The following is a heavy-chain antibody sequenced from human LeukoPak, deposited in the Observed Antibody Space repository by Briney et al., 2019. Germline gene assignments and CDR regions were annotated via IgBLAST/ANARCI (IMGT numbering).Heavy chain of an antibody. CDR3: AREVVTTNRNWFDP. CDR2: IIPIFGIA. V-gene: IGHV1-69*04. CDR1: GGTFSIYA. J-gene: IGHJ5*02. D-gene: IGHD4-11*01. Sequence: ASVKVSFKASGGTFSIYAISWVRQAPGQGLEWMGRIIPIFGIANYAQKFQGRVTITADKSTSTAYMELSSLRSEDTAVYYCAREVVTTNRNWFDPWGQGTLVTVSS.